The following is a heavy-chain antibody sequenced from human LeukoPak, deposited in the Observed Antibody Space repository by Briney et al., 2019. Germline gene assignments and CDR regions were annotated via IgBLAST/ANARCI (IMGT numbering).Heavy chain of an antibody. CDR2: IRYDGSNK. CDR1: GFTFSSYG. V-gene: IGHV3-30*02. J-gene: IGHJ6*03. CDR3: AKDWLQLHSRYYHMDV. D-gene: IGHD5-24*01. Sequence: PGGSLRLSCAASGFTFSSYGMHWVRQAPGKGLEWVAFIRYDGSNKYYADSVKGRFTISRDNSKNTLYLQMNSLRAEDTAVYYCAKDWLQLHSRYYHMDVWGKGTTVTVSS.